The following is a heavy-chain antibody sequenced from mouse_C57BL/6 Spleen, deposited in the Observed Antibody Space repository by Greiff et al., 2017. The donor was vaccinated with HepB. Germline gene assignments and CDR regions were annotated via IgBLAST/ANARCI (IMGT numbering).Heavy chain of an antibody. CDR2: ILPGSGST. CDR3: ARSRYYGNPGY. Sequence: QVQLQQSGAELMKPGASVKLSCKATGYTFTGYWIEWVTQRPGHGLEWIGEILPGSGSTKYNEKIKGQATFTADTSSNKDYMQLSSLTTEESAIYYGARSRYYGNPGYWGQGTTLSVSP. CDR1: GYTFTGYW. J-gene: IGHJ2*01. D-gene: IGHD2-1*01. V-gene: IGHV1-9*01.